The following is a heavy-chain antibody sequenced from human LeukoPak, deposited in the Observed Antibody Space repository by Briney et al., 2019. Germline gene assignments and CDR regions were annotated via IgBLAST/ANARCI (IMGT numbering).Heavy chain of an antibody. J-gene: IGHJ5*02. V-gene: IGHV3-21*01. CDR2: ISSSSSYI. CDR3: ARVAGGWFDP. CDR1: GFTFSSYS. Sequence: GGSLRLSCAASGFTFSSYSMNWVRQAPGKGLEWVLSISSSSSYIYYADSVKGRFTISRDNAKNSLYLQMNSLRAEDTAVYYCARVAGGWFDPWGQGTLVTVSS.